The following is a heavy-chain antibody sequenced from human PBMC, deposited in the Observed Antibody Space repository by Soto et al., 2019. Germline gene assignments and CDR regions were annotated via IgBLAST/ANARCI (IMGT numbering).Heavy chain of an antibody. D-gene: IGHD2-2*02. V-gene: IGHV1-46*01. Sequence: SVKVSCKASGYTFTSYYMHWVRQAPGQGLEWMGIINPSGGSTSYAQKFQGRVTMTRDTSTSTVYMELSSLRSEDTAVYYCARPRNSVPDIVVVPAAIRSTDYYYYGMDVWGQGTTVTVSS. CDR2: INPSGGST. J-gene: IGHJ6*02. CDR1: GYTFTSYY. CDR3: ARPRNSVPDIVVVPAAIRSTDYYYYGMDV.